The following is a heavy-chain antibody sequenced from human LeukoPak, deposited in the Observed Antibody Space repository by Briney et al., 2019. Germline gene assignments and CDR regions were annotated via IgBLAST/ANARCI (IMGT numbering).Heavy chain of an antibody. Sequence: GRSLRLSCAASGFTFDDYAMHWVRQAPGKGLEWVSGISWNSGSIGCADSVKGRFTISRDNAKNSLYLQMNSLRAEDTALYYCAKDQFPYDYYDSSGYYYYYGMDVWGQGTTVTVSS. D-gene: IGHD3-22*01. CDR1: GFTFDDYA. J-gene: IGHJ6*02. CDR2: ISWNSGSI. CDR3: AKDQFPYDYYDSSGYYYYYGMDV. V-gene: IGHV3-9*01.